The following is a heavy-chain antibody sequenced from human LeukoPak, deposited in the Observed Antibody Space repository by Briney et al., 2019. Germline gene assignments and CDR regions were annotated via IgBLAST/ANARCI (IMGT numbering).Heavy chain of an antibody. Sequence: PGGSLRLSCVTSGFIFSNYGMHWVRQALGKGLEWLTFIQFDGSNKLYADSVKGRFTVSRDTSKNTVYLQMTSLRVEDTAVYYCAKENDFWSGPEGWGQGTLVTVSS. V-gene: IGHV3-30*02. CDR2: IQFDGSNK. J-gene: IGHJ4*02. CDR3: AKENDFWSGPEG. CDR1: GFIFSNYG. D-gene: IGHD3-3*01.